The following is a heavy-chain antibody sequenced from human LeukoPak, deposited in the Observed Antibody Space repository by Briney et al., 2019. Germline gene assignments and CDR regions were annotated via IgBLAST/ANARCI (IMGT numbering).Heavy chain of an antibody. D-gene: IGHD6-19*01. CDR2: INHSGST. V-gene: IGHV4-34*01. CDR1: GVSFSGYY. CDR3: ARRPNRIAVAGTHFDH. J-gene: IGHJ2*01. Sequence: SETLSLTCAVYGVSFSGYYWSWIRQPPGKGLEWIGEINHSGSTNYNPSLKSRVTISVDTSKNQFSLKLSSVTAADTAVYYCARRPNRIAVAGTHFDHWGRGTLVTVSS.